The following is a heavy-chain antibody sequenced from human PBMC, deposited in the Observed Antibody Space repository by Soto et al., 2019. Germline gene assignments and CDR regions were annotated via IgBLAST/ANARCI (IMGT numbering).Heavy chain of an antibody. V-gene: IGHV3-23*01. CDR1: VFKGGSHV. D-gene: IGHD2-15*01. J-gene: IGHJ5*02. CDR3: ARSRDIIASAGPCDS. CDR2: ISTGGGST. Sequence: PWRSKRISSEGCVFKGGSHVWSRFHHPTRKGLEWVSGISTGGGSTDYADSVKGRFTISRDNSKNTLHLQMKSLRAEDTAVYFCARSRDIIASAGPCDSWGQGSLVTVSS.